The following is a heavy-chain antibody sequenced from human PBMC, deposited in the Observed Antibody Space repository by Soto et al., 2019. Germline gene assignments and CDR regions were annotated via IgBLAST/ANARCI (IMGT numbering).Heavy chain of an antibody. CDR3: ACRFLHYYYYYGMDV. J-gene: IGHJ6*02. CDR2: INPKNGDT. Sequence: ASVKVSCKASGYTFIDHYVHWMRQAPGQGLDWMGWINPKNGDTKYAQKFQGRVTMTRDTSISTHYVELSRLRSDDTAVYYCACRFLHYYYYYGMDVWGQGTTVTVSS. V-gene: IGHV1-2*02. D-gene: IGHD2-15*01. CDR1: GYTFIDHY.